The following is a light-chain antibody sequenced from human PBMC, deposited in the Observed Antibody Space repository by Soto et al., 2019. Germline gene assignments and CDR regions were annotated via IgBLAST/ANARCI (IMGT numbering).Light chain of an antibody. J-gene: IGLJ1*01. V-gene: IGLV2-14*01. CDR1: SSDVGGYNY. Sequence: QSVLTQPASVSGSPGQSITISCTGTSSDVGGYNYVSWYQQHPGKATKLIIYDVTNRPSGVSNRFSGSKSGNTASLTIFGLQAEDEADFYCSSYTSSNTPYVFGTGTKVTVL. CDR3: SSYTSSNTPYV. CDR2: DVT.